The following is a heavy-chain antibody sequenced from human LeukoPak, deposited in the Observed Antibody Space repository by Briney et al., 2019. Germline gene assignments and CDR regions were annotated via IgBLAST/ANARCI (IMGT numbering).Heavy chain of an antibody. CDR2: INDDGRST. Sequence: PGGSLRLSCAASGFTFSTYWMHWVRQAPGKGLVWVSRINDDGRSTSYADSVKGRFAISRDNAKNTLYLQMNSLRAEDTAVYYCARDFYDSSGYSLDYYYYMDVWGKGTTVTISS. V-gene: IGHV3-74*01. CDR1: GFTFSTYW. J-gene: IGHJ6*03. CDR3: ARDFYDSSGYSLDYYYYMDV. D-gene: IGHD3-22*01.